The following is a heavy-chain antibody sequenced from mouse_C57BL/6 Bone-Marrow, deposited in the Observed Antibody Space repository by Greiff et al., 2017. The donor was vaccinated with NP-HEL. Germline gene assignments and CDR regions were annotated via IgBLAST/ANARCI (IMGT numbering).Heavy chain of an antibody. V-gene: IGHV1-75*01. D-gene: IGHD1-3*01. CDR2: IFPGSGST. CDR1: GYTFTDYY. CDR3: AREEYSSAWFAY. Sequence: VKLVESGPELVKPGASVKISCKASGYTFTDYYINWVKQRPGQGLEWIGWIFPGSGSTSYNEKFKGKATLTVDKSSSTAYMLLSSLTSEDSAVYFCAREEYSSAWFAYWGQGTLVTVSA. J-gene: IGHJ3*01.